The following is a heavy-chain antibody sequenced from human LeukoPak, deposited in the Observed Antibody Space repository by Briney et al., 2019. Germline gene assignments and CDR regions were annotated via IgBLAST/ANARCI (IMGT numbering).Heavy chain of an antibody. J-gene: IGHJ4*02. CDR3: ARGGYCSGAACYPDY. CDR2: IYYSGTT. Sequence: SGPTLVNPTQTLTLTCTFSGFSLTTRGVGVGWIRQPPGKGLEWIGYIYYSGTTNYNPSLKSRVTISVDTSKNQFSLKLTSVTAADTAVYYCARGGYCSGAACYPDYWGQGTLVTVSS. D-gene: IGHD2-15*01. CDR1: GFSLTTRGVG. V-gene: IGHV4-61*08.